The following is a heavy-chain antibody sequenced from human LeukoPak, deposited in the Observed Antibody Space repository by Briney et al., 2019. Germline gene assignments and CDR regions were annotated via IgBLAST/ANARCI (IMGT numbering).Heavy chain of an antibody. J-gene: IGHJ4*02. V-gene: IGHV3-74*01. CDR3: ARGGRYSYASFDY. Sequence: ASXFTFSSYWMHWVRQAPGKGXGWVSXINSDGSSTSYADSVKGRFTISRDNAKNTLYLQMNSLRAEDTAVYYCARGGRYSYASFDYWGQGTLVTVSS. D-gene: IGHD5-18*01. CDR2: INSDGSST. CDR1: XFTFSSYW.